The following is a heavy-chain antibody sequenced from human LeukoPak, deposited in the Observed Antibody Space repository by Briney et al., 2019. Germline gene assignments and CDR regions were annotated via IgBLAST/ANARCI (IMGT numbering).Heavy chain of an antibody. Sequence: SATLSLTCTVPGGSITNYYWSWIRQPPGKGLEWIGYIYYTGSTNYNPSLKSRVTISVDTSKNQVSLKLNSVTAADTAVYYCARHSIDWDYFDYWGQGALVAVSS. CDR1: GGSITNYY. D-gene: IGHD6-19*01. V-gene: IGHV4-59*01. CDR2: IYYTGST. J-gene: IGHJ4*02. CDR3: ARHSIDWDYFDY.